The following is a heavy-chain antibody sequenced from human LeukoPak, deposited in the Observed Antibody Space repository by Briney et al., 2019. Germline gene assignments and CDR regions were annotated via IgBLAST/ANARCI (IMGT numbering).Heavy chain of an antibody. Sequence: PGGSLRLSCAASGFTFSSYWMSWVRQAPGKGLEWLANIKQDGSEKYNVDSVKGRITISRDNAKNSLYLQLNSLRAEDTAVYYCARWGYEAAFHYYYYYYMDVWGKGTTVTVSS. V-gene: IGHV3-7*01. J-gene: IGHJ6*03. CDR2: IKQDGSEK. D-gene: IGHD2-15*01. CDR1: GFTFSSYW. CDR3: ARWGYEAAFHYYYYYYMDV.